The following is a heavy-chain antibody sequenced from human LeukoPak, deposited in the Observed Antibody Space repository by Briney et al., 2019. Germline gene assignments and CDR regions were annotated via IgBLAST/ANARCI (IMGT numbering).Heavy chain of an antibody. Sequence: GGSLRLSCAASGFTFDDYAMHWVRQAPGKGLEWVSGISWNSGSIGYADSVKGRFTISRDNAKNSLYLQMNSLRAEDTALYYCAKDRTKPDIGGSGGVFDYWGQGTLVTVSS. D-gene: IGHD5-12*01. CDR1: GFTFDDYA. CDR2: ISWNSGSI. J-gene: IGHJ4*02. CDR3: AKDRTKPDIGGSGGVFDY. V-gene: IGHV3-9*01.